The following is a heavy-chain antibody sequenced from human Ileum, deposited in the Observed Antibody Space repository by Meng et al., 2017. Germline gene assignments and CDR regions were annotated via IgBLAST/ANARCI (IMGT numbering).Heavy chain of an antibody. Sequence: ESLKISCTVSGGSISSYYWSWIRQPAGKGLEWIGRIYTSGSTNYNPSLKSRVTMSVDTSKNQFSLKLSSVTAADTAVYYCARTVSPGQRYYDSSGYYQYYFDYWGQGTLVTVSS. V-gene: IGHV4-4*07. J-gene: IGHJ4*02. CDR2: IYTSGST. D-gene: IGHD3-22*01. CDR1: GGSISSYY. CDR3: ARTVSPGQRYYDSSGYYQYYFDY.